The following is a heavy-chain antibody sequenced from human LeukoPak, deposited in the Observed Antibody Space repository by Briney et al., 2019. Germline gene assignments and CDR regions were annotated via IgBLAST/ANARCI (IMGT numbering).Heavy chain of an antibody. V-gene: IGHV3-23*01. CDR1: GGSISSYY. CDR2: ISGSGGTT. CDR3: AKDPVYSYYFDY. D-gene: IGHD2-21*01. Sequence: ETLSLTCTVSGGSISSYYWSWVRQAPGKGLEWVSAISGSGGTTYYADSVKGRFTISRDNSKSTLFLQMKSLRADDTAVYYCAKDPVYSYYFDYWGQGTLVTVSS. J-gene: IGHJ4*02.